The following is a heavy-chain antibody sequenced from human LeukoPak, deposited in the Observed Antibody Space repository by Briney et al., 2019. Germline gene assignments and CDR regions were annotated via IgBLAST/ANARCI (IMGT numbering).Heavy chain of an antibody. CDR1: GGSISSYY. J-gene: IGHJ5*02. Sequence: PSETLSLTCTVSGGSISSYYWSWIRQPPGKGLEWIGYIYYSGSTNYNPSLKSRVTISVDTSKNQFSLKLISVTAADTAVYYCARELDDYSNYDRWFDPWGQGTLATVSS. D-gene: IGHD4-11*01. CDR3: ARELDDYSNYDRWFDP. CDR2: IYYSGST. V-gene: IGHV4-59*01.